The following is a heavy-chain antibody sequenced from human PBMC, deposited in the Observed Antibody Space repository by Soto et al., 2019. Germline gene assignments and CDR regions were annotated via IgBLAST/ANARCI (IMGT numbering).Heavy chain of an antibody. J-gene: IGHJ5*02. Sequence: PSETLSLTCAVYGGSFSGYYWSWIRQPPGKGLEWIGEINHSGSTNYNPSLKSRVTISVDTSKNQFSLKLSSVTAADTAVYYCARGPYYYGSGSYFVSLVRGNWFDPWGQGTLVTVSS. CDR1: GGSFSGYY. V-gene: IGHV4-34*01. D-gene: IGHD3-10*01. CDR2: INHSGST. CDR3: ARGPYYYGSGSYFVSLVRGNWFDP.